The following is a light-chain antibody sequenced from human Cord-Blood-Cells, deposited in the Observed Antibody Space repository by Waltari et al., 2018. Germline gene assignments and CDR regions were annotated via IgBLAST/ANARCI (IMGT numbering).Light chain of an antibody. J-gene: IGLJ3*02. CDR2: DVS. Sequence: QSALTQPPSVSGSPGQSVTISCTGTRSDVGGYNYVSWYQQHPGKAPKLMIYDVSKRPSGVPDRFSGSKSGNTASLTISGLQAEDEADYYCCSYAGSYTWVFGGGTKLTVL. V-gene: IGLV2-11*01. CDR3: CSYAGSYTWV. CDR1: RSDVGGYNY.